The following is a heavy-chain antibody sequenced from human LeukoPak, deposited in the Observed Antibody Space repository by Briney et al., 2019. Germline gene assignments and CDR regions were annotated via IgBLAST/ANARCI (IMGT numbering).Heavy chain of an antibody. CDR2: ISSSGSTI. J-gene: IGHJ5*02. CDR1: GFTFSSYE. D-gene: IGHD6-19*01. Sequence: GGSLRLSCAASGFTFSSYEMNWVRQAPGKGLEWVSYISSSGSTIYYADSVKGRFTISRDNAKNSLYLQMNSLRAEDTAVYYCASQPSYSSGWYRSPYNWFDPWGQGTLVTVSS. CDR3: ASQPSYSSGWYRSPYNWFDP. V-gene: IGHV3-48*03.